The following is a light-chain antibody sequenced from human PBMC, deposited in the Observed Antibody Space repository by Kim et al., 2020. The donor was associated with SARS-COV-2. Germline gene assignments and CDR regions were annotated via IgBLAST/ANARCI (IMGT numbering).Light chain of an antibody. J-gene: IGKJ4*01. CDR1: QSVSCV. CDR2: GAS. CDR3: QQNNDRLT. Sequence: SVSARDTLSFSVRPSQSVSCVAAWYQQTSGQAPSLLIYGASTRAPGIPARFSGSGSGTEFTLTISSLQYEDVAVYYCQQNNDRLTFGGGTKVDIK. V-gene: IGKV3-15*01.